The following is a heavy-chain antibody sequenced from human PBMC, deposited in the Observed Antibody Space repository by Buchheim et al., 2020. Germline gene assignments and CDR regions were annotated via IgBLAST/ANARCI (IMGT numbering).Heavy chain of an antibody. CDR3: ARDHRVRNHWFDP. CDR2: IYYSGST. CDR1: GGSFSGYY. V-gene: IGHV4-34*01. Sequence: QVQLQQWGAGLLKPSETLSLTCAVYGGSFSGYYWSWIRQPPGKGLEWIGYIYYSGSTYYNPSLKSRVTISVDTSKNQFSLKLSSVTAADTAVYYCARDHRVRNHWFDPWGQGTL. J-gene: IGHJ5*02. D-gene: IGHD1-1*01.